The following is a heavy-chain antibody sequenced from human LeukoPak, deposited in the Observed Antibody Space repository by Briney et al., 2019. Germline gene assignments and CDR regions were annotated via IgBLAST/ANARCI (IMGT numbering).Heavy chain of an antibody. D-gene: IGHD4-17*01. V-gene: IGHV3-33*01. CDR3: ARDSYGDYLEKYFDY. CDR2: IWYDGSNK. J-gene: IGHJ4*02. CDR1: GFTFSSYG. Sequence: GGSLRLSCAASGFTFSSYGMHWVRQAPGKGLEWVAVIWYDGSNKYYADSVKGRFTISRDNSKNTLYLQMNSLRAEDTAVYYCARDSYGDYLEKYFDYWGQGTLVIVSS.